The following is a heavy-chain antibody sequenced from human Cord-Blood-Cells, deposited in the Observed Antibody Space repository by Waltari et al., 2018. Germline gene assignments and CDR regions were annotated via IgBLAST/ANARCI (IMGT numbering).Heavy chain of an antibody. Sequence: QVQLVQSGAEVKKPGASVTVYCKVSGYSLPELSMHWVRQTPGKGLEWMGGFDPEDGETIYAQKFQGRVTMTEDTSTDTAYMELSSLRSEDTAVYYCATSQRFLEWLLYFDYWGQGTLVTVSS. J-gene: IGHJ4*02. CDR3: ATSQRFLEWLLYFDY. CDR1: GYSLPELS. CDR2: FDPEDGET. V-gene: IGHV1-24*01. D-gene: IGHD3-3*01.